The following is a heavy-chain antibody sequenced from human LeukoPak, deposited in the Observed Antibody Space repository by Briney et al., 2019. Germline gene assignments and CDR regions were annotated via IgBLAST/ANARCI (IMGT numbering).Heavy chain of an antibody. CDR2: IYYSGST. V-gene: IGHV4-39*01. J-gene: IGHJ5*02. D-gene: IGHD3-10*01. CDR1: GGSISSSSYY. CDR3: ARRWGITMVRGPFDP. Sequence: PSETLSLTCTVSGGSISSSSYYWGWIRQPPGKGLEWIGSIYYSGSTYYNPSLKSRVTISVDTSKNQFSLKLSSVTAADTAVYYCARRWGITMVRGPFDPWGQGTLVTVSS.